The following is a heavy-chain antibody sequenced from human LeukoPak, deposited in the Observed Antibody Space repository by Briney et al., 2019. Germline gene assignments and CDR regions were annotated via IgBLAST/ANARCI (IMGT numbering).Heavy chain of an antibody. Sequence: GASVKVSCKASGGTFSSYAISWVRQAPGQGLEWMGGIIPIFGTANYAQKFQGRVTITADKSTSTAYMELSSLRSEDTAVYYCARDRSSGWYRELLGYWGQGTLVTVSS. D-gene: IGHD6-19*01. CDR3: ARDRSSGWYRELLGY. V-gene: IGHV1-69*06. CDR1: GGTFSSYA. J-gene: IGHJ4*02. CDR2: IIPIFGTA.